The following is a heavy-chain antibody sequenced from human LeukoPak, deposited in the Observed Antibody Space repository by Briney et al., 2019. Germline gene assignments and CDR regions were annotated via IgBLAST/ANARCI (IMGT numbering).Heavy chain of an antibody. CDR2: ISKDGSHK. CDR3: ARQLNDYVWGSYRPSPFDY. J-gene: IGHJ4*02. Sequence: SGGSLRLSCAASGFTFSSYVMHWVRQAPGKGLEWVAVISKDGSHKYYADSVKGRFTIYRDNSKNTLYLQMNSLRAEDTAVYYCARQLNDYVWGSYRPSPFDYWGQGTLVTVSS. CDR1: GFTFSSYV. V-gene: IGHV3-30*04. D-gene: IGHD3-16*02.